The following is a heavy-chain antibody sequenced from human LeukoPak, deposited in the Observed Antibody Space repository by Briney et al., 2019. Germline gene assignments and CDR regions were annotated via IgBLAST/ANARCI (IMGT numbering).Heavy chain of an antibody. V-gene: IGHV4-39*07. J-gene: IGHJ1*01. Sequence: SETLSLTCTVSGGSISSSSYYWGWIRQPPGKGLEWIGSIYYSGSTYYNPSLKSRVTISVDTSKNQFSLKLSSVTAADTAVYYCARRGTAMVTRYFQHWGQGTLVTVSS. CDR3: ARRGTAMVTRYFQH. D-gene: IGHD5-18*01. CDR1: GGSISSSSYY. CDR2: IYYSGST.